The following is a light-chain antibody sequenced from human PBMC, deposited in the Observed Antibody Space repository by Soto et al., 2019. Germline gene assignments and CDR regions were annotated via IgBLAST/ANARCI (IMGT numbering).Light chain of an antibody. J-gene: IGLJ2*01. CDR3: SSYVDTFSVI. CDR1: SGDVGHYNY. V-gene: IGLV2-8*01. CDR2: EVA. Sequence: QAVVTQPPSASGSLGQSVTISCTGTSGDVGHYNYVSWYQQQPGKAPKLIIYEVAKRPSGVPDRFSGSKSGNTASLTVSGLQAEDEADYYCSSYVDTFSVIFGGGTKLTVL.